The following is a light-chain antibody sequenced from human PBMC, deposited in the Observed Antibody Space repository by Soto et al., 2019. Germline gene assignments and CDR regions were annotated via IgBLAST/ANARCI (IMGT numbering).Light chain of an antibody. J-gene: IGKJ5*01. CDR1: QGVSSSY. V-gene: IGKV3D-20*02. CDR3: QQRSNWPPIT. CDR2: GAS. Sequence: IVLTHSQGSLSLSPCERAALSSRAGQGVSSSYLAWYQQRPGQAPRLLIYGASNRATGIPDRFSGSGSGTDFTLTISRLEPEDFAVYYCQQRSNWPPITFGQGTRLEIK.